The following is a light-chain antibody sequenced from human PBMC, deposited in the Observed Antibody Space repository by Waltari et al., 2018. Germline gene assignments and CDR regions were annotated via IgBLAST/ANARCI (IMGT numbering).Light chain of an antibody. J-gene: IGKJ5*01. V-gene: IGKV3-15*01. CDR3: QQYNNWPPVT. CDR2: GAA. Sequence: EIVMTQSPATLSVSPGERATLSCRASQSVSSNLAWYQQKPGQAPRPLIYGAATRATGSPARFSGSGSGTEFTLTISSLQSEDFAVYYCQQYNNWPPVTFGQGTRLEIK. CDR1: QSVSSN.